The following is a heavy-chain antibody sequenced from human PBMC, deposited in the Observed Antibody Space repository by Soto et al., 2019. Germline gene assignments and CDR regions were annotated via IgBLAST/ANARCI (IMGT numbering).Heavy chain of an antibody. J-gene: IGHJ5*02. CDR2: ISYDGSNK. D-gene: IGHD2-15*01. CDR3: AKDYGYCSGGSCYSSGWFDP. Sequence: GGSLRLSCAGSGFTFSSYGMHWVRQAPGKGLEWVAVISYDGSNKYYADSVKGRFTISRDNSKNTLYLQMNSLRAEDTAVYYCAKDYGYCSGGSCYSSGWFDPWGQGTLVTVSS. V-gene: IGHV3-30*18. CDR1: GFTFSSYG.